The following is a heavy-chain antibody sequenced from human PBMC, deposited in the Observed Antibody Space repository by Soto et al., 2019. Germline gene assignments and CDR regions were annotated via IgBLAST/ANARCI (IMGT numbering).Heavy chain of an antibody. CDR3: ARTRSFTLGFYYDGMDV. CDR1: RYRFASYW. Sequence: SPKISFHGSRYRFASYWIGWVRQMPGKDLEWMGIIYPGDSDTRYSPSFQGQVTISADKSLRTAYLQLTSLKASDTALYYCARTRSFTLGFYYDGMDVWGQGTTVTAP. D-gene: IGHD6-6*01. V-gene: IGHV5-51*01. J-gene: IGHJ6*02. CDR2: IYPGDSDT.